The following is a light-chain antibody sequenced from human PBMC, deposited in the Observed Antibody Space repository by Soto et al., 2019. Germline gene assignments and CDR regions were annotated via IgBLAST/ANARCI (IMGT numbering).Light chain of an antibody. J-gene: IGLJ2*01. CDR1: SSDIGGGYD. Sequence: QSVLTQPPSVSGAPGQRVTISCTGSSSDIGGGYDVHWHQHLPGSVPKLLIYGDTNPPSGVPDRFSGSKSGTSASLPITGLQAENEADYYCQSYDSSLSGHVVFGGGTKLTVL. V-gene: IGLV1-40*01. CDR3: QSYDSSLSGHVV. CDR2: GDT.